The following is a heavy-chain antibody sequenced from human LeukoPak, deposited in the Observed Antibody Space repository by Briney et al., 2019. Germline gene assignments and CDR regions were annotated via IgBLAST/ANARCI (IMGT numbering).Heavy chain of an antibody. CDR1: GGSISSGSYY. CDR2: IYYSGST. V-gene: IGHV4-61*01. CDR3: VRESSGWFYNAFDI. D-gene: IGHD6-19*01. Sequence: KASETLSLTCTVSGGSISSGSYYWSWIRQPPGKGLEWIGYIYYSGSTNYNPSLKSRVTISVDTSKNQFSLKLSSVTAADTAVYYCVRESSGWFYNAFDIWGQGTMVTVSS. J-gene: IGHJ3*02.